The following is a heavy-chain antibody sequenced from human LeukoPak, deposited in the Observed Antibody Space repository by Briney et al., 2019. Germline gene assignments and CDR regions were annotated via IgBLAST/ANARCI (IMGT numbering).Heavy chain of an antibody. CDR2: ISGSGGST. V-gene: IGHV3-23*01. CDR1: GFTFSTYA. Sequence: GGSLRLSCGASGFTFSTYAMSWVRQAPGKGLEWVSGISGSGGSTYYADSVKGRFTISRDSSKSTLYLQMNSLRAEDTAVYYCANRGSPGAFDIWGQGTMVTVSS. J-gene: IGHJ3*02. D-gene: IGHD1-26*01. CDR3: ANRGSPGAFDI.